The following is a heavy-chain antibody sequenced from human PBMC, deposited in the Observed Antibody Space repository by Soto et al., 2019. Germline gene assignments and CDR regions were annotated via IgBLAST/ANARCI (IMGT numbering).Heavy chain of an antibody. CDR2: ISYDGSNK. CDR1: GFTFSSYG. Sequence: GGSLRLSCAASGFTFSSYGMHWVRQAPGKGLEWVAVISYDGSNKYYADSVKGRFTISRDNSKNTLYLQMNSLRAEDTAVYYCAKDRSALPGSTSCFDYWGQGTLVTVSS. CDR3: AKDRSALPGSTSCFDY. J-gene: IGHJ4*02. V-gene: IGHV3-30*18. D-gene: IGHD2-2*01.